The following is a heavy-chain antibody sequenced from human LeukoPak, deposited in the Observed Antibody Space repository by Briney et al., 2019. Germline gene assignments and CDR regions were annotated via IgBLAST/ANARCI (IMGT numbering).Heavy chain of an antibody. D-gene: IGHD2-15*01. J-gene: IGHJ3*02. V-gene: IGHV4-39*07. Sequence: RPSETLSLTCTVSGGSISSSIHYWGWIRQPPGKGLEWIGSIYYSGSTYYNPSLKSRVTISVDTSKNQFSLKLSSVTAADTAMYFCTRVSCGGGSCYESRGAFDIWGQGTIVIASS. CDR1: GGSISSSIHY. CDR2: IYYSGST. CDR3: TRVSCGGGSCYESRGAFDI.